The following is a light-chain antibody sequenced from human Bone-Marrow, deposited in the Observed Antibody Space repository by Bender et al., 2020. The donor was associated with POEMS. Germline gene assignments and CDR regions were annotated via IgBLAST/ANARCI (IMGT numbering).Light chain of an antibody. CDR2: QDA. V-gene: IGLV3-1*01. J-gene: IGLJ3*02. CDR1: KLGDKF. Sequence: SYELIQPPSVSVSPGQTATITCSGDKLGDKFASWYQQRPGQSPLLIIYQDAKRPSGIPGRFAGSNSGNTATLTISGTQAMDEADYYCQTWDDITAVFGGGTKLPVL. CDR3: QTWDDITAV.